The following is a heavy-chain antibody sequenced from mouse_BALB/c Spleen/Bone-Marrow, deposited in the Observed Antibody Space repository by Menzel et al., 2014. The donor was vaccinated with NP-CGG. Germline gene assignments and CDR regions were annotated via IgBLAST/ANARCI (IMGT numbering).Heavy chain of an antibody. V-gene: IGHV14-3*02. CDR2: IDPANDNT. J-gene: IGHJ2*01. D-gene: IGHD2-2*01. CDR3: ASYVYGYYFDY. Sequence: EVQLQQSGAELVKPGASVKLSCTASGFNIKDTYIHWVKQRPEQGLEWIGRIDPANDNTKYDPKFQGKATITADTSSSTAYLQLSSLTSGDTAVYYCASYVYGYYFDYWGQGTTLTVSS. CDR1: GFNIKDTY.